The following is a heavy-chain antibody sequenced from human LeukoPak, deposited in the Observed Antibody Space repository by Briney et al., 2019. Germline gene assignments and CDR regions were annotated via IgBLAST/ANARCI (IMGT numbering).Heavy chain of an antibody. CDR2: IIPILGIA. V-gene: IGHV1-69*04. D-gene: IGHD3-10*01. CDR1: GGTFSSYA. CDR3: ARDRTLMVRGGENWFDP. Sequence: SVKVSCKASGGTFSSYAISWVRQAPGQGLEWMGRIIPILGIANYAQKFQGRVTITADKSTSTAYMELSSLRSEDTAVYYCARDRTLMVRGGENWFDPWGQGTLVTVSS. J-gene: IGHJ5*02.